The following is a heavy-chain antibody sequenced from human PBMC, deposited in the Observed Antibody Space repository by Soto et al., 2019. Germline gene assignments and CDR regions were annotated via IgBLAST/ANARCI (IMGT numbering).Heavy chain of an antibody. D-gene: IGHD4-17*01. Sequence: SETLSLTCAVSGYSISSGYYWGWIRQPPGKGLEWIGSIYHSGSTYYNPSLKSRVTISVDTSKNQFSLKLSSVTAADTAVYYCERDHLYGDFGMDVWGQGTTVTVSS. CDR1: GYSISSGYY. CDR2: IYHSGST. V-gene: IGHV4-38-2*02. J-gene: IGHJ6*02. CDR3: ERDHLYGDFGMDV.